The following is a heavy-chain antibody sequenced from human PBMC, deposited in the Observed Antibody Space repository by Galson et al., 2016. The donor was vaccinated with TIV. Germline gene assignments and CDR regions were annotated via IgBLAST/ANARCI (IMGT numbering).Heavy chain of an antibody. D-gene: IGHD7-27*01. Sequence: SLRLSCAAPRFIFSNYAMNWVRQAPGKGLEWVSGISGSGDNTYYADSVKGRFTISRDNSKNTVYLQMNSLRAEDTAVYYCAKEKTGDAYDIWGQGTMVTVSS. CDR2: ISGSGDNT. V-gene: IGHV3-23*01. J-gene: IGHJ3*02. CDR1: RFIFSNYA. CDR3: AKEKTGDAYDI.